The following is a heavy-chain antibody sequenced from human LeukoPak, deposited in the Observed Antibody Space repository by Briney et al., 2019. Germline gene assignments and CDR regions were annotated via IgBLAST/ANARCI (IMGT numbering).Heavy chain of an antibody. CDR3: AKGKGLRWLATSIFDY. J-gene: IGHJ4*02. D-gene: IGHD6-19*01. CDR1: GFTFSSYS. Sequence: GGSLRLSCAASGFTFSSYSMNWVRQAPGKGLEGFSSFSSSSSYIYYADSVKGRFTISRDNSKNTLYLQMNSLRAEDTAVYYCAKGKGLRWLATSIFDYWGQGTLVTVSS. V-gene: IGHV3-21*04. CDR2: FSSSSSYI.